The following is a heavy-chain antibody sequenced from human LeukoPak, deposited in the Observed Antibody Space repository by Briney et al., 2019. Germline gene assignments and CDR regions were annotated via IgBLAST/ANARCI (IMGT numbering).Heavy chain of an antibody. CDR3: AKDLYYYGSGNYIDY. J-gene: IGHJ4*02. Sequence: GGSLRLSCAASGFTFSSSAMSWVRQVPGKGLEWVSGISSSGGSTNYADSVKGRFTISRDNSKNTLYLQMNSLRAEDTAIYYCAKDLYYYGSGNYIDYWGQGTLVTVSS. D-gene: IGHD3-10*01. CDR2: ISSSGGST. CDR1: GFTFSSSA. V-gene: IGHV3-23*01.